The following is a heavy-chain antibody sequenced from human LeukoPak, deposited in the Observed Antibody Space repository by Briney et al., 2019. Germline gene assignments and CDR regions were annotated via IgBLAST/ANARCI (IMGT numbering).Heavy chain of an antibody. CDR1: GGFISSYY. Sequence: SETLSLTCTVSGGFISSYYWSWIRQPPGKGLEWIGYIYYSGSTNYNPSLKSRVTISVDTSKNQFSLRLSSVTAADTAVYYCARYSTRSGYSFDFWGQGTLVTVSS. V-gene: IGHV4-59*01. D-gene: IGHD3-3*01. J-gene: IGHJ4*02. CDR3: ARYSTRSGYSFDF. CDR2: IYYSGST.